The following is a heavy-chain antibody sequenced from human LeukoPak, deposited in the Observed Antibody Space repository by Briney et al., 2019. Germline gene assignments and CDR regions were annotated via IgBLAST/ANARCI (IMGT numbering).Heavy chain of an antibody. CDR3: AKDRVAVAGNLDY. Sequence: GGSLRLSCAAAGFTFSSYAMSCVRDAPGKGLEWVSGISGSGGSTYYADSVKGRFTISRDNSKNTLYLQMNSLRAEDTAVYYCAKDRVAVAGNLDYWGQGTLVTVSS. V-gene: IGHV3-23*01. CDR1: GFTFSSYA. D-gene: IGHD6-19*01. CDR2: ISGSGGST. J-gene: IGHJ4*02.